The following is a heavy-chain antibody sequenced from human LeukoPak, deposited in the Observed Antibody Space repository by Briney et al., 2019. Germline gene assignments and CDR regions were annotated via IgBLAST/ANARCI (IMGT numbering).Heavy chain of an antibody. CDR3: ARDNIVGATTPAGDFQH. CDR1: GFTFSSYA. D-gene: IGHD1-26*01. V-gene: IGHV3-30-3*01. CDR2: ILYDGSNK. Sequence: PGTSLRLSCAASGFTFSSYAMHWVRQAPGKGLEWVAVILYDGSNKYYADSVKGRFTISRDNSKNTLYLEMNGLRAEDTAVYYCARDNIVGATTPAGDFQHWGQGTLVTVSS. J-gene: IGHJ1*01.